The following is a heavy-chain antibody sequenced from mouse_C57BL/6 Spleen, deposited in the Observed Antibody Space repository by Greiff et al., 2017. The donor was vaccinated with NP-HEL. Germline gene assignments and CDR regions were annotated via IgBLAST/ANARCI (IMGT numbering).Heavy chain of an antibody. V-gene: IGHV1-80*01. Sequence: VQLQQSGAELVKPGDSVKISCNASGYAFSSYWMNWLKQRPGKGLEWIVQIYPGDGDTNYNGKFKDKATLTADKSSSTPYMQHSNLTSEDSAVYFCARSTHCCDFDYWGQGTTLTVSS. CDR2: IYPGDGDT. CDR3: ARSTHCCDFDY. CDR1: GYAFSSYW. D-gene: IGHD1-2*01. J-gene: IGHJ2*01.